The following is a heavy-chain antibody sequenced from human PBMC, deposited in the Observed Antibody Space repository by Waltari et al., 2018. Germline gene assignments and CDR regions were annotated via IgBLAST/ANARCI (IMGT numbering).Heavy chain of an antibody. CDR2: RSYDGKHK. D-gene: IGHD3-3*01. CDR3: ARASGLFGVVIMDGSYHFDY. CDR1: GFTFNSYG. J-gene: IGHJ4*02. V-gene: IGHV3-30*03. Sequence: QVQLTESGGGVVQPGRSLTLSCEGSGFTFNSYGLHWFRQAPGKGLELGALRSYDGKHKYYADSVKDRFTVSRDNSKNTLSLQMSSLRSADTGLYYCARASGLFGVVIMDGSYHFDYWGQGTLVTVSS.